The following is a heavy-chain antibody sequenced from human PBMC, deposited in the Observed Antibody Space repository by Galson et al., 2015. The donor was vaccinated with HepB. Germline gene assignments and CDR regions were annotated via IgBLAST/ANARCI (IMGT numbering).Heavy chain of an antibody. D-gene: IGHD2-15*01. V-gene: IGHV3-23*01. CDR3: AKTGGYCSGGSCFDY. J-gene: IGHJ4*02. CDR1: GFTFSSYA. Sequence: SLRLSCAASGFTFSSYAMSWVRQAPGKGLEWVSAISGSGGSTYYADSVKGRFTISRDNSKNTLYLQMNSLRAEDTAVYYCAKTGGYCSGGSCFDYWGQGTLVTVSS. CDR2: ISGSGGST.